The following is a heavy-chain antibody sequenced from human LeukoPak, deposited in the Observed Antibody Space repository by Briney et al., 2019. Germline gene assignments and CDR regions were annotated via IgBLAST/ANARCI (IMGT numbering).Heavy chain of an antibody. J-gene: IGHJ4*02. V-gene: IGHV3-7*01. CDR1: GFTFSSSD. Sequence: GGSLRLSCAASGFTFSSSDMSWVRQAPGKGLEWVANIKQDGSEKYYVDSVKGRFTISRDNAKNSLYLQMNSLRAEDTAVYYCARERGYFDYWGQGTLVTVSS. CDR2: IKQDGSEK. CDR3: ARERGYFDY.